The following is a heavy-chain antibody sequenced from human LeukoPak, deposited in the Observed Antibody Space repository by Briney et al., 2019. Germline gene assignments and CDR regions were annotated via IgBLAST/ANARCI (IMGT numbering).Heavy chain of an antibody. V-gene: IGHV3-30*04. J-gene: IGHJ4*02. CDR3: ARDDRGIAAAGFFDY. D-gene: IGHD6-13*01. Sequence: GGSLRLSCAASGFAFSSFAMHWVRQAPGKGLEWVAVISYDGSNKYYADSVKGRFTISRDNSKNTLYLQMNILTAEDTAVYYCARDDRGIAAAGFFDYWGQGTLVTVSS. CDR2: ISYDGSNK. CDR1: GFAFSSFA.